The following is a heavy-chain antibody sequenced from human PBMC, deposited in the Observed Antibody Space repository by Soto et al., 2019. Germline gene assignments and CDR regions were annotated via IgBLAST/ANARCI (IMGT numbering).Heavy chain of an antibody. Sequence: QVQLVESGGGVVQPGRSLRLSCAASGFSFSNYGMHWVRQAPGKGLEWVAIISYDGSKTYYADSVKGRFTISRDNSKNTLHLQMNSLRAEDTAVYYCAKVANFRDDYYYGMDVWGQGTTVTVSS. D-gene: IGHD1-7*01. CDR1: GFSFSNYG. J-gene: IGHJ6*02. CDR2: ISYDGSKT. CDR3: AKVANFRDDYYYGMDV. V-gene: IGHV3-30*18.